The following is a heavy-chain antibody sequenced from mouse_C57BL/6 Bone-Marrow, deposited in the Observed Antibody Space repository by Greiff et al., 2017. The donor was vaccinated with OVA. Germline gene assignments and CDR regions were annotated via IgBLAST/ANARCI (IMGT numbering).Heavy chain of an antibody. CDR2: PFYSGIT. CDR3: ASAPGDYYAMDY. CDR1: GFSINSDCY. V-gene: IGHV3-3*01. Sequence: ESGPSLVRPSQTLSLTCTVTGFSINSDCYWIWIRQFPGNKLEYIGYPFYSGITYYNPSLESRTYITRDTSKNQFSLKLSSVTTEDTATYYCASAPGDYYAMDYWGQGTSVTVSS. J-gene: IGHJ4*01. D-gene: IGHD1-1*02.